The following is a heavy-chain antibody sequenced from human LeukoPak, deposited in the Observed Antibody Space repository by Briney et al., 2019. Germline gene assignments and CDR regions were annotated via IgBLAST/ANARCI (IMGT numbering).Heavy chain of an antibody. CDR1: GDSVSTNSAA. CDR3: ARARIAARPPYYYYGMDV. V-gene: IGHV6-1*01. D-gene: IGHD6-6*01. J-gene: IGHJ6*02. Sequence: SQTLSLTCAISGDSVSTNSAAWNWIRQSPSRGLEWLGRTYYRSKWYDDYAVSVKSRITINPDTSKNQFSLQLNSVTPEDTAVHYCARARIAARPPYYYYGMDVWGQGTTVTVSS. CDR2: TYYRSKWYD.